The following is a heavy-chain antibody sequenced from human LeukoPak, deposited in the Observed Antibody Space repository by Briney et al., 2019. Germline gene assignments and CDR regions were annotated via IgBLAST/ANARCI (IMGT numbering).Heavy chain of an antibody. CDR3: ARGHYGMDV. CDR2: INQDEREK. CDR1: VFTFSGSW. V-gene: IGHV3-7*01. J-gene: IGHJ6*02. Sequence: GGSLRLSCAASVFTFSGSWMSWVRQAPGKGLEWVANINQDEREKYYVDSVKGRFTISRDNAKNSLSLQMNSLRVEDTAVYYCARGHYGMDVWGQGTTVTVSS.